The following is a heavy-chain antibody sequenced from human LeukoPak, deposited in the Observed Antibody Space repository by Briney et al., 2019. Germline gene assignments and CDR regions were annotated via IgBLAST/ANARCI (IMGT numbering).Heavy chain of an antibody. Sequence: GGSLRLSCSACGFTFSSYSMNWVRQAPGKGLEWVSYISSSSSTIFYADSVKGRFTISRDNAKNSLYLQMNSLRAEDTAVYYCARVLGDYFVYWGQRTLVTVSP. V-gene: IGHV3-48*01. CDR3: ARVLGDYFVY. CDR2: ISSSSSTI. D-gene: IGHD3-16*01. J-gene: IGHJ4*02. CDR1: GFTFSSYS.